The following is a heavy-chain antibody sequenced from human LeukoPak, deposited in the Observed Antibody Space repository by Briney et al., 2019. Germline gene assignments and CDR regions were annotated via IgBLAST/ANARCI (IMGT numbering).Heavy chain of an antibody. D-gene: IGHD2-2*03. J-gene: IGHJ4*02. CDR3: ARHGSTDYFDY. CDR1: GGSISSTTSY. CDR2: IYYSGST. V-gene: IGHV4-39*01. Sequence: PSETLSLTCAVSGGSISSTTSYWGWIRQPPGKGREWLGRIYYSGSTFYNPSLKSRVTISVDTSNNQFSLRLSSVTAADTAVYYCARHGSTDYFDYWGQGTLVTVSS.